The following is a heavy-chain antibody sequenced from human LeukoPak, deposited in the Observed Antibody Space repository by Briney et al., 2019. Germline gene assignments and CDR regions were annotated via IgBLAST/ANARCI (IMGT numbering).Heavy chain of an antibody. CDR1: GFTFSSYP. CDR3: AKLAYYDFWSGYNPFDY. D-gene: IGHD3-3*01. J-gene: IGHJ4*02. V-gene: IGHV3-23*01. Sequence: GGSLRLSCAASGFTFSSYPMSWVRQAPGKGLQWVSAISNGGGSAYYADSVKGRFTISRDNSKNTLYLQMNSLRAEDTAVYYCAKLAYYDFWSGYNPFDYWGQGTLVTVSS. CDR2: ISNGGGSA.